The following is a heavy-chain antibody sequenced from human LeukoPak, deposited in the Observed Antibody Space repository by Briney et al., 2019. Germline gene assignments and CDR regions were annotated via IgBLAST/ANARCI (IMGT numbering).Heavy chain of an antibody. CDR2: ISGSGTTI. CDR3: ARCASSGCFDY. J-gene: IGHJ4*02. D-gene: IGHD3-22*01. V-gene: IGHV3-48*03. Sequence: GGSLRLSCAASGFTFNNYEMNWVRQAPGMGLEWVSYISGSGTTIYYAGSVKGRFTISKDNVKNSLYLQMNSLRAEDTAIYYCARCASSGCFDYWGQGTLVTVSS. CDR1: GFTFNNYE.